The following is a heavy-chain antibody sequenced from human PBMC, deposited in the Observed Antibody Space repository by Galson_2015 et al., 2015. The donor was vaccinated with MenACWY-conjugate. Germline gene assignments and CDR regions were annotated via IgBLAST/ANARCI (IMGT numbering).Heavy chain of an antibody. CDR3: ARVIPRKYTTTWNVYYFDY. J-gene: IGHJ4*02. V-gene: IGHV4-61*08. CDR2: IYYSGTT. Sequence: LTCTVSGASVSSTGHYWSWIRQPPGKGLEWIGYIYYSGTTNYNPSLKSRVTISVDTSENQFSLRLRSVTAADTAVYYCARVIPRKYTTTWNVYYFDYWGQGTLVTVSS. CDR1: GASVSSTGHY. D-gene: IGHD1-1*01.